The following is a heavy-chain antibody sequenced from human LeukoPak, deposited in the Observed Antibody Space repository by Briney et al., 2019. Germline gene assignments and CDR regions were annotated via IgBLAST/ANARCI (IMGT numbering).Heavy chain of an antibody. Sequence: SETLSLTCAVSGGSISSGGYSWSWIRQPPGKGLEWIGYIYHSGSTYYNPSLKSRVTISVDTSKNQFSLKLSSVTAADTAVYYCARVRRITMIVVDSIDYWGQGTLVTVSS. V-gene: IGHV4-30-2*01. CDR3: ARVRRITMIVVDSIDY. D-gene: IGHD3-22*01. J-gene: IGHJ4*02. CDR2: IYHSGST. CDR1: GGSISSGGYS.